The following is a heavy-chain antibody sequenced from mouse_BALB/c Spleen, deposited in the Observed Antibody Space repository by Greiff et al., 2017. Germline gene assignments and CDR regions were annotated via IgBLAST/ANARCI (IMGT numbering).Heavy chain of an antibody. Sequence: VQGVESGAELMKPGASVKISCKATGYTFSSYWIEWVKQRPGHGLEWIGEILPGSGSTNYNEKFKGKATFTADTSSNTAYMQLSSLTSEDSAVYYCARRELGHYFDYWGQGTTLTVSS. CDR3: ARRELGHYFDY. CDR1: GYTFSSYW. J-gene: IGHJ2*01. CDR2: ILPGSGST. D-gene: IGHD4-1*01. V-gene: IGHV1-9*01.